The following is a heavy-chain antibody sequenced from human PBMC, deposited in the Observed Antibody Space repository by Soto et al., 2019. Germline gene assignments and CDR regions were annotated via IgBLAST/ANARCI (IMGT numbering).Heavy chain of an antibody. J-gene: IGHJ3*02. CDR1: GYTFTSYA. D-gene: IGHD1-7*01. CDR3: AREGITGTTFVAAFAI. Sequence: GASVKVSCKASGYTFTSYAMHWVRQAPGQRLEWMGWINAGNGNTKYSQKFQGRVTITRDTSASTAYMELSSLRSEDTAVYYCAREGITGTTFVAAFAIWGQGTMVTVSS. CDR2: INAGNGNT. V-gene: IGHV1-3*01.